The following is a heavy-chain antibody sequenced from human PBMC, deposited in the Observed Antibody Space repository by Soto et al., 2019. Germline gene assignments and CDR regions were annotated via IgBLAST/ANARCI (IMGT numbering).Heavy chain of an antibody. V-gene: IGHV1-3*04. J-gene: IGHJ4*02. CDR3: ARRALSHAFVDY. CDR1: GYTFTTYG. CDR2: INTGNGNT. Sequence: ASVKVSCKASGYTFTTYGLHWVRQAPGQRLEWMGWINTGNGNTKYSQKFQARFTISRDISKDTVYLQMNSLRAEDTAVYFCARRALSHAFVDYWGQGTLVTVSS. D-gene: IGHD3-10*01.